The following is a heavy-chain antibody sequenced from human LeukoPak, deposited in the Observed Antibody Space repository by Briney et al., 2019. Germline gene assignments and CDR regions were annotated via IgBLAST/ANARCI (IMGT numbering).Heavy chain of an antibody. J-gene: IGHJ3*02. D-gene: IGHD5-24*01. CDR3: ARHGMATIRVAFDI. CDR1: GGSISSYY. CDR2: IYYSGST. V-gene: IGHV4-59*08. Sequence: SETLSLTCTVSGGSISSYYWSWIRQPPGKGLEWIGYIYYSGSTNYNPSLKSRVTISLDTSKNQFSLKLSSVTAADTAVYYCARHGMATIRVAFDIWGQGTMVTVSS.